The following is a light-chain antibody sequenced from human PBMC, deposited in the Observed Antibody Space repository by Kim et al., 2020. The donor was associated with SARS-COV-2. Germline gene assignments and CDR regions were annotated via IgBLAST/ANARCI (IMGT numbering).Light chain of an antibody. V-gene: IGLV2-14*01. CDR1: SRDVGTYNY. J-gene: IGLJ3*02. CDR2: DVS. Sequence: QSALTQPASVSGSPGQSITISCTGTSRDVGTYNYVSWYQQYPGQAPKLMIYDVSKRPSGVSDRFSGSKSGNTASLTISGLQAEDEADYYCNSYTTSTTGVFGGGTKLTVL. CDR3: NSYTTSTTGV.